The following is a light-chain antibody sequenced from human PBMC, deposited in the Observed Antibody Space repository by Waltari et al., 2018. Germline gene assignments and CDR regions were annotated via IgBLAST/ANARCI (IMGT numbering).Light chain of an antibody. CDR1: QSVSNN. CDR2: GAS. V-gene: IGKV3-15*01. Sequence: EIVMTQSPATLSVSPGEGASLSCRASQSVSNNLAGYQQKPGQAPELLVYGASTRATGIPARFSGRGSGTEFTLTISSLQSEDFALYYCQQYDTWPPLTFGGGTKVEIK. J-gene: IGKJ4*01. CDR3: QQYDTWPPLT.